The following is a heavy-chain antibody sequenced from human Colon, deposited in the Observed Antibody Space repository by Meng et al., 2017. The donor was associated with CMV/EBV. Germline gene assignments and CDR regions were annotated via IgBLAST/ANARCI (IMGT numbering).Heavy chain of an antibody. J-gene: IGHJ4*02. CDR1: GGSFSGYY. Sequence: SETLSLTCAVYGGSFSGYYWSWIRQPPGKGLEWIGSIYHSGSTYYNPSLKSRVTISVDTSKNQFSLKLSSVTAADTGVYYCARDPLRFLEWFPDYFDYWGQGTLVTVSS. V-gene: IGHV4-34*01. CDR3: ARDPLRFLEWFPDYFDY. D-gene: IGHD3-3*01. CDR2: IYHSGST.